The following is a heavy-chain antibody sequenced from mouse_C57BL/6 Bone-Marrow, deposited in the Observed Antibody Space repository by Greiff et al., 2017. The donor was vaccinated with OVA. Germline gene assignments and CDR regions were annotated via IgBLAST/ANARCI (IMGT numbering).Heavy chain of an antibody. V-gene: IGHV5-6*01. CDR3: ARLDYDYDPFDY. J-gene: IGHJ2*01. D-gene: IGHD2-4*01. Sequence: EVQLVESGGDLVKPGGSLKLSCAASGFTFSSYGMSWVRQTPDKRLEWVATISSGGSYTYYPDSVKGRFTISRDNAKNTLYLQMSSLKSEDTAMYYCARLDYDYDPFDYWGQGTTLTVSS. CDR1: GFTFSSYG. CDR2: ISSGGSYT.